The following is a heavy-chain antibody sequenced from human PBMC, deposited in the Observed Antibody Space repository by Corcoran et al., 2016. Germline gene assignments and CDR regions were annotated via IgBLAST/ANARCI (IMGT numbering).Heavy chain of an antibody. Sequence: EVQLVESGGGLIQPGGSLRLSCAVSGFTVSSNYVTWVRQAPGEGLEWVSIIYSGGSTFYADSVRGRFTISRDSSKNTLYLQMNSLRAEDTAVYYCARATYGSGSYPLDYWGQGTLVTVSS. D-gene: IGHD3-10*01. V-gene: IGHV3-53*01. CDR1: GFTVSSNY. CDR2: IYSGGST. CDR3: ARATYGSGSYPLDY. J-gene: IGHJ4*02.